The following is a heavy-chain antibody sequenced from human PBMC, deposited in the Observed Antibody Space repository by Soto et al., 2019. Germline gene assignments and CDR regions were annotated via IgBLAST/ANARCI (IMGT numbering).Heavy chain of an antibody. CDR1: GFTFSTYA. Sequence: LRLSCAASGFTFSTYAMNWVRQAPGNGLEWVSAISGSGGSIHYADSVKGRFTVSRDNSKNTLYLQMNSLRDEDTAVYHCVKGYWKGDVWGQGTTVTVSS. J-gene: IGHJ6*02. D-gene: IGHD1-1*01. CDR3: VKGYWKGDV. CDR2: ISGSGGSI. V-gene: IGHV3-23*01.